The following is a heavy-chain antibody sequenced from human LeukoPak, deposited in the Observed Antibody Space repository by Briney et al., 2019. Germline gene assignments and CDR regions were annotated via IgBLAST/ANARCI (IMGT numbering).Heavy chain of an antibody. D-gene: IGHD3-10*01. Sequence: SETLSLTCTVSGASISSYYWSWIRQPPGKGLEWIGHIFYTGSSNYNPSLKSRVTISLDRSKSQFSLRLTSVTAADTAVYYCARAGAWQIDPWGQGTLVTVSS. CDR1: GASISSYY. V-gene: IGHV4-59*01. CDR2: IFYTGSS. J-gene: IGHJ5*02. CDR3: ARAGAWQIDP.